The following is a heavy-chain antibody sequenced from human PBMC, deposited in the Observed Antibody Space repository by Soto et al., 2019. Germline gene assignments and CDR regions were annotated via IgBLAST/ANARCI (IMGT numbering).Heavy chain of an antibody. CDR1: GFTLSTYW. Sequence: EVQLLESGGGLVQPGGSLRLSCAASGFTLSTYWMHWVRQGPGKGLLWVSRINGDGSSTAYADSVKGRFTISRDNAKNTVCLQMNSLIAEDTAVYYCARELGGGILPIDLWGQGTLVTVSS. V-gene: IGHV3-74*01. CDR3: ARELGGGILPIDL. D-gene: IGHD2-15*01. J-gene: IGHJ2*01. CDR2: INGDGSST.